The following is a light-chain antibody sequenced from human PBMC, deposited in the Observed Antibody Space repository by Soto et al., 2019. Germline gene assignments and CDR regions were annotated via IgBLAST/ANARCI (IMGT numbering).Light chain of an antibody. J-gene: IGKJ2*01. CDR2: GAS. Sequence: EIVLTQSPGTLSLSPGERASVSCRARQSVYTSYLAWFQQKPGQAPRLLIYGASNRATGIPDRFSGSGSGTDFTLTITRLEPEDFAVYFCHQSGNSPYTFGQGTKLEI. CDR1: QSVYTSY. CDR3: HQSGNSPYT. V-gene: IGKV3-20*01.